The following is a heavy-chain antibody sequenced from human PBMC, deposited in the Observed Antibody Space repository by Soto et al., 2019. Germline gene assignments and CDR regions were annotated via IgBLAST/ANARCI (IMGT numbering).Heavy chain of an antibody. V-gene: IGHV4-59*01. CDR2: NYYSGTT. J-gene: IGHJ4*02. CDR1: GVSISSYY. CDR3: VSGAYIGCGHPIAH. Sequence: SETLSLTCAVSGVSISSYYWSWIRQPPGKGLEWIGYNYYSGTTNYNPSLKSRVTISVDTSKNQFFLRLTSVTAADTAVYYCVSGAYIGCGHPIAHWGPGTLVAV. D-gene: IGHD5-12*01.